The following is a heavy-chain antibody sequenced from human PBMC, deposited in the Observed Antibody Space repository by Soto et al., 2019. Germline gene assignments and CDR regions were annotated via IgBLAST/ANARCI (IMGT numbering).Heavy chain of an antibody. CDR2: INHSGST. D-gene: IGHD6-19*01. Sequence: SETLSLTCAVYGGSFSGYYWSWIRQPPGKGLEWIGEINHSGSTNYNPSLKSRVTISVDTSKNQFSLKLSSVTAADTAVYYCARGLSYSSGWHAYWGQGTLVTVSS. J-gene: IGHJ4*02. V-gene: IGHV4-34*01. CDR1: GGSFSGYY. CDR3: ARGLSYSSGWHAY.